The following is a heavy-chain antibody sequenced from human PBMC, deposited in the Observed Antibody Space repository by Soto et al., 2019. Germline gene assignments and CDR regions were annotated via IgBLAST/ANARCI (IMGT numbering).Heavy chain of an antibody. CDR1: GGSISSADYY. D-gene: IGHD3-3*01. J-gene: IGHJ4*02. Sequence: SETLSLTCTVSGGSISSADYYWTWIRQPPGKGLEWIGYIYYTGATYYNPSLRSRVTISVDTSNNQFSLKLTSVTVADTAVYYCARVADFWTGYYFDYWGQGTLVTVSS. CDR3: ARVADFWTGYYFDY. V-gene: IGHV4-30-4*01. CDR2: IYYTGAT.